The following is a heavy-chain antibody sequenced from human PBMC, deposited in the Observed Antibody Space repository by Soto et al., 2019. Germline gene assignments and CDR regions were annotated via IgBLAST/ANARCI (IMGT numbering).Heavy chain of an antibody. D-gene: IGHD3-22*01. Sequence: PGGSLRLSCAASEFTFSTYDMNWVRQAPGKGLEWVSFISSSSGSIYYADSVKGRFTISRDNAKNSLYLQMNSLGDEDTAVYYCARDYYDNSGSAHWGQGTLVTVSS. CDR1: EFTFSTYD. V-gene: IGHV3-48*02. J-gene: IGHJ4*02. CDR3: ARDYYDNSGSAH. CDR2: ISSSSGSI.